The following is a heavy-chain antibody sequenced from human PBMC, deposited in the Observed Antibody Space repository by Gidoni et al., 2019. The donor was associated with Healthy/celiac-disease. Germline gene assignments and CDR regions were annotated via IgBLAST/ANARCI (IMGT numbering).Heavy chain of an antibody. CDR3: AKDRVVVVPAAEVFDP. CDR2: ISGSGGSK. Sequence: EVQLVESGGGLVQPGGSLRLSCAASGFTFSSYAMRWVRQAPGKGLEWVSAISGSGGSKYYADAVKGRFTISRDNSKNTLYLKMNSLRAEDTAVYYCAKDRVVVVPAAEVFDPWGQGTLVTVSS. J-gene: IGHJ5*02. D-gene: IGHD2-2*01. CDR1: GFTFSSYA. V-gene: IGHV3-23*04.